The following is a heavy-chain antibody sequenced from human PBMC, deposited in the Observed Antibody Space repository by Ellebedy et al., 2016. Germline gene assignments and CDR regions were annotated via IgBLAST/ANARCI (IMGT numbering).Heavy chain of an antibody. CDR1: GFTFDNYA. V-gene: IGHV3-23*01. D-gene: IGHD5-12*01. J-gene: IGHJ4*02. Sequence: GGSLRLXCTASGFTFDNYAMTWVRQPPGKGLEWVSGISGSGSSASYADSVKGRFTTSRDNSKNTLFLQMNSLRADDTAVYYCAKETRGYRGYGEDWGQGTLVTVSS. CDR3: AKETRGYRGYGED. CDR2: ISGSGSSA.